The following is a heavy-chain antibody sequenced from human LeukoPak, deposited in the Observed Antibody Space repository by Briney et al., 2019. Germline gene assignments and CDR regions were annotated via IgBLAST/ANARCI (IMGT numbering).Heavy chain of an antibody. Sequence: GESLKISCKGSGYSFTSYWISWVRQMPGKGLEWMGRIDPSDSYTNYSPSFQGHVTTSADKSISTAYLQWSSLKASDTAMYYCARHVSDILTGHAFDIWGQGTMVTVSS. J-gene: IGHJ3*02. CDR2: IDPSDSYT. CDR1: GYSFTSYW. V-gene: IGHV5-10-1*01. CDR3: ARHVSDILTGHAFDI. D-gene: IGHD3-9*01.